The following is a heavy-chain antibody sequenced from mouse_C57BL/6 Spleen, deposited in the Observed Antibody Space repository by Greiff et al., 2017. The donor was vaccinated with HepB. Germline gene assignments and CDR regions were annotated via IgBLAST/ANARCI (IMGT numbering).Heavy chain of an antibody. CDR1: GYAFSSSW. D-gene: IGHD1-1*01. J-gene: IGHJ2*01. CDR2: IYPGDGDT. V-gene: IGHV1-82*01. CDR3: ARYQYYGSSPFFDY. Sequence: VQLQQSGPELVKPGASVKISCKASGYAFSSSWMNWVKQRPGKGLEWIGRIYPGDGDTNYNGKFKGKATLTADKSSSTAYMQLSSLTSEDSAVYFCARYQYYGSSPFFDYWGQGTTLTVSS.